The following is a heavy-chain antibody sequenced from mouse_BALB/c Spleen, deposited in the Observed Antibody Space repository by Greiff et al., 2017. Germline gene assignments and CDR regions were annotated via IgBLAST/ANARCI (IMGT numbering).Heavy chain of an antibody. J-gene: IGHJ4*01. CDR3: ARGYDSSRDYAMDY. CDR1: GFTFSSFG. V-gene: IGHV5-17*02. Sequence: EVKLVESGGGLVQPGGSRKLSCAASGFTFSSFGMHWVRQAPEKGLEWVAYISSGSSTIYYADTVKGRFTISRDYPKNTLFLQMTRLRSEDTAKYYGARGYDSSRDYAMDYWGQGTSVTVST. CDR2: ISSGSSTI. D-gene: IGHD1-1*01.